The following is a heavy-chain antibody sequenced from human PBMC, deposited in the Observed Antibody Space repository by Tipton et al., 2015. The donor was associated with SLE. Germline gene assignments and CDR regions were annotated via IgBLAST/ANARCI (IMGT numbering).Heavy chain of an antibody. CDR3: ARIIAGHGDAFDV. V-gene: IGHV4-59*12. J-gene: IGHJ3*01. Sequence: LRLSCTVSGGSISGYYWSWIRQPPGKGLEWIGFIYYSGSTKYNPSLRSRVTISVDTSKSQFSLTLMSVTAADTAVYFCARIIAGHGDAFDVWGQGTMVTVSS. CDR1: GGSISGYY. CDR2: IYYSGST.